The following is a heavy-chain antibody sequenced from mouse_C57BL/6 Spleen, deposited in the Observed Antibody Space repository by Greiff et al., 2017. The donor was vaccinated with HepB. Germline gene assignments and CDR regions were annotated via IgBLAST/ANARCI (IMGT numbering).Heavy chain of an antibody. D-gene: IGHD4-1*01. CDR3: ASTTGTWFAY. V-gene: IGHV3-6*01. CDR1: GYSITSGYY. CDR2: ISYDGSN. J-gene: IGHJ3*01. Sequence: ESGPGLVKPSQSLSLTCSVTGYSITSGYYWNWIRQFPGNKLEWMGYISYDGSNNYNPSLKNRISITRDTSKNQFFLKLNSVTTEDTATYYCASTTGTWFAYWGQGTLVTVSA.